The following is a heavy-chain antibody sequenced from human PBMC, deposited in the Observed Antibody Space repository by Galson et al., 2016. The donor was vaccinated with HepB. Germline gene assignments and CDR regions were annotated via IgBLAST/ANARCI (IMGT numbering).Heavy chain of an antibody. CDR2: ISDSSGYT. Sequence: SLRLSCAASGFTFSDYYMSWIRQAPGKGLEWVSYISDSSGYTNYADSVKGRFTISRDNAKNSLFLQMNSLRAEDTAVYYCARGTGDLLYFDHWGQGTLVTVSS. CDR3: ARGTGDLLYFDH. V-gene: IGHV3-11*06. CDR1: GFTFSDYY. D-gene: IGHD2-21*02. J-gene: IGHJ4*02.